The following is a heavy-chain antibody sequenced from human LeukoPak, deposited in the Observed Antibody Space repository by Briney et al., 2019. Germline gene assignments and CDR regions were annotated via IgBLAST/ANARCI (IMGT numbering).Heavy chain of an antibody. V-gene: IGHV3-23*01. CDR2: ISGSGGST. D-gene: IGHD1-26*01. CDR3: ARGFGSGSYGGDY. J-gene: IGHJ4*02. Sequence: GGSLRLSCAASGFTFSSYAMSWVRQAPGKGLEWVSAISGSGGSTYYADSVKGRFTISRDNSKNTLYLQMNSLRAEDTAVYYCARGFGSGSYGGDYWGQGTLVTVSS. CDR1: GFTFSSYA.